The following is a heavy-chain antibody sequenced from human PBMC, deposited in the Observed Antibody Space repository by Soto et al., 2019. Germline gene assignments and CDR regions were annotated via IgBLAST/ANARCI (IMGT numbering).Heavy chain of an antibody. CDR1: GFSFTTTRMG. CDR2: IYWDGES. Sequence: QITLKEAGPPRVKPKEPLTLTCTFSGFSFTTTRMGVGWTRQPPGKALEWLAIIYWDGESRYNPLLRRRLTLTEDTSKNQVVLTMTNMDPKDTATYYCAHRDSTGTTTYFDSWGQGIPVTVAS. J-gene: IGHJ4*02. D-gene: IGHD1-1*01. CDR3: AHRDSTGTTTYFDS. V-gene: IGHV2-5*02.